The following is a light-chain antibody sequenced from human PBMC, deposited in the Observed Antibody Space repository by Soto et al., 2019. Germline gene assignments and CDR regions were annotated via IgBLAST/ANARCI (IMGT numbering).Light chain of an antibody. CDR3: QQYNNWPWT. V-gene: IGKV3-15*01. CDR2: GAS. J-gene: IGKJ1*01. Sequence: VLTQSPATLSVSPGERATLSCRASQSISDTLAWYQQKPGQAPRLLIHGASTRATGFPARFSGSGSGTDFTLTISSLQSEDFAVYYRQQYNNWPWTFGQGTKVDIK. CDR1: QSISDT.